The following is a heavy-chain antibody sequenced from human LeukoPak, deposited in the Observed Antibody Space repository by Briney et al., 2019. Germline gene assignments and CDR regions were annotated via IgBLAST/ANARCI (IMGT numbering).Heavy chain of an antibody. V-gene: IGHV3-48*01. CDR2: ISSTSGDV. CDR3: AQKGGTDH. J-gene: IGHJ4*02. CDR1: GFIFSRFG. Sequence: GGSLRLSCVASGFIFSRFGMNWVRQAPGKALEWVSHISSTSGDVYYADSVKGRFTISRDNAKNPLYLQMNSLRVEDTAIYYCAQKGGTDHWGQGTLVTVSS. D-gene: IGHD2-15*01.